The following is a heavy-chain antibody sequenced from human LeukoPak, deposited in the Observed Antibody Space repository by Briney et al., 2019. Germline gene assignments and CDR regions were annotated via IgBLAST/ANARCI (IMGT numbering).Heavy chain of an antibody. CDR2: ISGSGGST. D-gene: IGHD3-10*01. V-gene: IGHV3-23*01. Sequence: GGSLRLSCAVSGFTFNSYAMTWVRQAPGKGLEWVSGISGSGGSTYYADSVKGRFTISRDNSKNTLSLQMNSLRADDTAVYYCVKGSSVGRPYYFDYWGQGSLVTVSS. J-gene: IGHJ4*02. CDR1: GFTFNSYA. CDR3: VKGSSVGRPYYFDY.